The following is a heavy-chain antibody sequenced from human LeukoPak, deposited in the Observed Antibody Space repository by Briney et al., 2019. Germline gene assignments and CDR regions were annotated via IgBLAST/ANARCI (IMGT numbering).Heavy chain of an antibody. D-gene: IGHD6-19*01. J-gene: IGHJ4*02. V-gene: IGHV4-39*01. Sequence: SETLSLTCTVSGGSISSSSYYWGWIRRPPGKGLEWIGSIYYSGSTYYNPSLKSRVTISVDTSKNQFSLKPSSVTAADTAVYYCLGVAVAGTGEYWGQGTLVTVSS. CDR1: GGSISSSSYY. CDR2: IYYSGST. CDR3: LGVAVAGTGEY.